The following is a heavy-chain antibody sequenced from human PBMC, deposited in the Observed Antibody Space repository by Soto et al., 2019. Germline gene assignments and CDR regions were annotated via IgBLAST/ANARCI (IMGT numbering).Heavy chain of an antibody. CDR3: ARGGSLNWYFDL. D-gene: IGHD1-26*01. V-gene: IGHV3-74*01. Sequence: EVQLVESGGGLVQPGGSLRLSCAASGFTLSNYWMHWVRQAPGKGLVWVSRINSDGSSTSYADSVKGRFTISRDNAKNTLYLQMNSLRAEDTAVYYCARGGSLNWYFDLWGRGTLVTVSS. CDR1: GFTLSNYW. J-gene: IGHJ2*01. CDR2: INSDGSST.